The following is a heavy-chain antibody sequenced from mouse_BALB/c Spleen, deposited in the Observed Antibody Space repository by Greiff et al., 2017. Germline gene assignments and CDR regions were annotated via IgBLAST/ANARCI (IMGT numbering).Heavy chain of an antibody. V-gene: IGHV14-3*02. CDR1: GFNIKDTY. CDR3: ARDGNPARFAY. CDR2: IDPANGNT. J-gene: IGHJ3*01. D-gene: IGHD2-1*01. Sequence: EVKLLESGAELVKPGASVKLSCTASGFNIKDTYMHWVKQRPEQGLEWIGRIDPANGNTKYDPKFQGKATITADTSSNTAYLQLSSLTSEDTAVYYCARDGNPARFAYWGQGTLVTVSA.